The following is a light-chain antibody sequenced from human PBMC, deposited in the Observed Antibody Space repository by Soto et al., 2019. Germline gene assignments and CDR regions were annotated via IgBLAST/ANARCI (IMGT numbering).Light chain of an antibody. Sequence: QSALTQPASVSGSPGQSITISCSDVGTYGVVSWYQQHPGKVPKLMIYDGTQRPSAVSDRFSGSKSANTASLTISGLQAEDEADYYCSLDAGPNTYVFGTGTK. V-gene: IGLV2-23*01. CDR1: DVGTYGV. CDR3: SLDAGPNTYV. CDR2: DGT. J-gene: IGLJ1*01.